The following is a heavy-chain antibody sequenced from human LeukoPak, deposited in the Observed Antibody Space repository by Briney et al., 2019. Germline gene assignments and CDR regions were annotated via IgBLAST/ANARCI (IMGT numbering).Heavy chain of an antibody. V-gene: IGHV1-2*02. D-gene: IGHD3-22*01. CDR3: ARVQARIVVASYYFDY. J-gene: IGHJ4*02. CDR1: GYTFTGYY. CDR2: INPNSGGT. Sequence: ASVKVSCKASGYTFTGYYMHWVRQAPGQGLEWMGWINPNSGGTNYAQKFQGRVTMTRDTSISTAYMELSRLRSDDTAVYYCARVQARIVVASYYFDYWGQGTLVTVSS.